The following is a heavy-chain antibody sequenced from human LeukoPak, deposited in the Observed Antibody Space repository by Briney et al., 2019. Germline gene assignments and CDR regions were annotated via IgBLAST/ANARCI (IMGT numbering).Heavy chain of an antibody. CDR1: GGSFSGYY. V-gene: IGHV4-34*01. J-gene: IGHJ3*02. CDR3: ARELCSGGSCNAAFDI. CDR2: INHSGST. D-gene: IGHD2-15*01. Sequence: PSETLSLTCAVYGGSFSGYYWSWIRQPPGKGLEWIGEINHSGSTNYNPSLKSRVTISVDTSKNQFSLKLSSVTAADTAVYYCARELCSGGSCNAAFDIWGQGTIVTVSS.